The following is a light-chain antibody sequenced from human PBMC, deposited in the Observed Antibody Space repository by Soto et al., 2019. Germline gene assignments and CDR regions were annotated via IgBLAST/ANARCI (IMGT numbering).Light chain of an antibody. CDR1: SSNIGAGYE. J-gene: IGLJ1*01. V-gene: IGLV1-40*01. CDR2: GNS. Sequence: QSVLPQPHSVSGAPGQRVTISCTGSSSNIGAGYEVHWYQQLPGTAPKLLIYGNSNRPSGVPDRFSGSKSGTSASLAITGLQAEDEAYYYCQSYDSSLSGPSYVFGTGTKLTVL. CDR3: QSYDSSLSGPSYV.